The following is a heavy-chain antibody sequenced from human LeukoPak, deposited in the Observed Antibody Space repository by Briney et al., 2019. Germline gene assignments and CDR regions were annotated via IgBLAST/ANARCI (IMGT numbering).Heavy chain of an antibody. D-gene: IGHD5-24*01. CDR1: GFTFSSYS. CDR2: ISSSSSYI. V-gene: IGHV3-21*01. CDR3: ARVKDGYQNEDY. J-gene: IGHJ4*02. Sequence: GGSLRLSCAASGFTFSSYSMNWVRQAQGKGLEWVSSISSSSSYIYYADSVKGRFTISRDNAKNSLYLQMNGLRAEDTAVYYCARVKDGYQNEDYWGQGTLVTVSS.